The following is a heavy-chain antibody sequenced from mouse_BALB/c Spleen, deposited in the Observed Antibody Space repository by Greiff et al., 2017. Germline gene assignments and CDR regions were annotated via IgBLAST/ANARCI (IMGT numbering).Heavy chain of an antibody. V-gene: IGHV3-6*02. D-gene: IGHD2-2*01. CDR3: ARIYYGYDDAWFAY. J-gene: IGHJ3*01. CDR1: GYSITSGYY. Sequence: EVQLQQSGPGLVKPSQSLSLTCSVTGYSITSGYYWNWIRQFPGNKLEWMGYISYDGSNNYNPSLKNRISITRDTSKNQFFLKLNSVTTEDTATYYCARIYYGYDDAWFAYWGQGTLVTVSA. CDR2: ISYDGSN.